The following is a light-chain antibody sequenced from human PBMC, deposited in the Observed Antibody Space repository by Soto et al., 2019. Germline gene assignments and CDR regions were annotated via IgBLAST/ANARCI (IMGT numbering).Light chain of an antibody. CDR1: DSDVGAFNY. V-gene: IGLV2-14*03. CDR2: DVS. Sequence: QSALTQPASVSGAPGQSITISCTGADSDVGAFNYVSWYQQFAGKAPKLIIYDVSSRPSGISNRFSDSKSDNTASLTISGLQAEDEADYFCSSYTAYTTYVFGTGTKVTVL. CDR3: SSYTAYTTYV. J-gene: IGLJ1*01.